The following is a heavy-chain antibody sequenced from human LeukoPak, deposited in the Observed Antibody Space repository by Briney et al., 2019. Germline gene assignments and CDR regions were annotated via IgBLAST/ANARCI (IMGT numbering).Heavy chain of an antibody. J-gene: IGHJ4*02. Sequence: GGSLRLSCAASGFTFSSYSMNWVRQAPGKGLEWVSSISSSSSYIYYADSVKGRFTISRDNAKNSLYLQMNSLRAEDTAVYYCARAGIIMVRGVEDYWGQGTLVTVSS. CDR1: GFTFSSYS. D-gene: IGHD3-10*01. CDR3: ARAGIIMVRGVEDY. V-gene: IGHV3-21*01. CDR2: ISSSSSYI.